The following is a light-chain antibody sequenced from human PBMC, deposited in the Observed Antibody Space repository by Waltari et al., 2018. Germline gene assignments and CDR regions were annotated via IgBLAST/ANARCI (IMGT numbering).Light chain of an antibody. V-gene: IGKV3D-15*01. J-gene: IGKJ5*01. CDR3: QQYYDWRRVT. CDR2: GSA. Sequence: EIVMTQYPATLSVSPGERATLSCRASQSVSGNLAWYQQKPGQAPRLLIYGSATRATGIPARFSGSASGKEFTLTISSLQSEDSAVYYCQQYYDWRRVTFGQGTRLEIK. CDR1: QSVSGN.